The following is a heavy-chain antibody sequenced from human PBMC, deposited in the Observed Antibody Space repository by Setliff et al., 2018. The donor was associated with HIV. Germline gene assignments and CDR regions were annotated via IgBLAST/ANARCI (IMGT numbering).Heavy chain of an antibody. CDR2: ISYSGTT. V-gene: IGHV4-59*08. CDR1: GGSIGTYR. J-gene: IGHJ6*03. D-gene: IGHD1-26*01. Sequence: SETLSLACAVSGGSIGTYRWNWIRQTPGKGLEWIGFISYSGTTDYNPPLKSRVTIPVDTSKNQFSLKLTSVTAADTAVYYCARRTSPPSGTYSQYYMDVWGRGTTVTVSS. CDR3: ARRTSPPSGTYSQYYMDV.